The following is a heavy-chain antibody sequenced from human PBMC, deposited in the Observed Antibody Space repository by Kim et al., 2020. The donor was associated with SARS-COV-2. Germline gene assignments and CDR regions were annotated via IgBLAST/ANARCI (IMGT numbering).Heavy chain of an antibody. CDR3: VRDVYPLVAVGSHFDF. Sequence: ESVKGRFTISRDSSKNSLYLQMHSLNPEDTALYLCVRDVYPLVAVGSHFDFWGQGTLVAVSS. V-gene: IGHV3-43D*03. J-gene: IGHJ4*02. D-gene: IGHD6-13*01.